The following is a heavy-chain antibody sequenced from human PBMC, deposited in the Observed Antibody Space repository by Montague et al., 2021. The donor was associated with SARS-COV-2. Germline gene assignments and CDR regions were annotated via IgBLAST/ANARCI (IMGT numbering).Heavy chain of an antibody. V-gene: IGHV4-61*02. J-gene: IGHJ5*02. CDR3: TIEGHITTICSGCPRNWFDP. CDR1: GDSISRNNLY. Sequence: TLSLTCTLSGDSISRNNLYWTWIRQPAGKGLEWIGRISTTGSPEYNPSLKSRATSSLDTSKSQFSLRLSSVTAADTAMYYCTIEGHITTICSGCPRNWFDPWGQGTLVTVSS. CDR2: ISTTGSP. D-gene: IGHD2-2*01.